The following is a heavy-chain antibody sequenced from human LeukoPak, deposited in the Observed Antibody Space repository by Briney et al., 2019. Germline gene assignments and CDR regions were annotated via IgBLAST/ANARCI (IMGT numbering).Heavy chain of an antibody. CDR3: ARGNIAAAPSQFDY. CDR2: INQDGSEK. V-gene: IGHV3-7*03. J-gene: IGHJ4*02. D-gene: IGHD6-13*01. CDR1: RFSFSSYW. Sequence: QPGGSLRLSCAASRFSFSSYWMSWVRKAPGKGLEWVANINQDGSEKFYADSVKGRFTISRDNAKNSLYLQMNSLRAEDTALYYCARGNIAAAPSQFDYWGQGTLVTVSS.